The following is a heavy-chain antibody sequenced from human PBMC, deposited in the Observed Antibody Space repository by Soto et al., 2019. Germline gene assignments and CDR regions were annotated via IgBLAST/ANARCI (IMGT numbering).Heavy chain of an antibody. J-gene: IGHJ4*02. CDR2: INAGNGNT. D-gene: IGHD4-4*01. CDR3: ARELQGLYYFDY. V-gene: IGHV1-3*01. Sequence: QVQVVQAGAEVKKPGASVKVSCKASEYTFTSYVIHWVRQAPGQSLEWMGWINAGNGNTTYSQKFQGRVTITRDTSASTAYMELSSLRSEDTAVYYCARELQGLYYFDYWGQGTLVTVSS. CDR1: EYTFTSYV.